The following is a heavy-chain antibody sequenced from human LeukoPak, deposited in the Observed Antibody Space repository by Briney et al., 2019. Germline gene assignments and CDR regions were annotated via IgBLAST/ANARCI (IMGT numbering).Heavy chain of an antibody. CDR1: GFTFSSYA. CDR3: AKGKWLVRVYYFDY. Sequence: TGGSLRLSCAASGFTFSSYAMSWVRQAPGKGLEWVSAISGSGGSTYYADSVKGRFTISRDNSKNTLYLQMNSLRAEDTAVYYCAKGKWLVRVYYFDYRGQGTLSPSPQ. J-gene: IGHJ4*02. CDR2: ISGSGGST. V-gene: IGHV3-23*01. D-gene: IGHD6-19*01.